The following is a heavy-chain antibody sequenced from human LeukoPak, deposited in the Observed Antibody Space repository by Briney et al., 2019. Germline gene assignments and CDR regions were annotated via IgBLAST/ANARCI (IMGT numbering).Heavy chain of an antibody. Sequence: SETLSLTCTVSGGSISSYYWSWIRQPAGKGLEWIGRIYTSGSTNYNPSLKSRVTMSVDTSKNQFSLKLSSVTAADTAVYYCARGRYYDSSGYLRMYFDYWGQGTLVTVSS. J-gene: IGHJ4*02. V-gene: IGHV4-4*07. CDR3: ARGRYYDSSGYLRMYFDY. D-gene: IGHD3-22*01. CDR2: IYTSGST. CDR1: GGSISSYY.